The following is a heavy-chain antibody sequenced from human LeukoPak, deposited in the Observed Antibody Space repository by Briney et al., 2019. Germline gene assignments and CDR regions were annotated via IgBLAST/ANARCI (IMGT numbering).Heavy chain of an antibody. J-gene: IGHJ5*02. V-gene: IGHV4-30-2*01. Sequence: SQTLSLICAVSGGSISSGGYSWSWIRQPPGKGLEWIGYIYHSGSTYYNPSLKSRVTISVDRSKNQFSLKLSSVTAADTAVYYCARALREGFGELSVADWFDPWGQGTLVTVSS. CDR1: GGSISSGGYS. D-gene: IGHD3-10*01. CDR3: ARALREGFGELSVADWFDP. CDR2: IYHSGST.